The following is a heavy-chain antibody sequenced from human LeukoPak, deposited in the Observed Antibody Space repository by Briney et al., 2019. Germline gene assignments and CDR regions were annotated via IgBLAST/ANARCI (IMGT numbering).Heavy chain of an antibody. CDR2: IIPIFGTA. V-gene: IGHV1-69*13. CDR1: GGTFSSYA. CDR3: AREQWPAEYNWFDP. Sequence: SVKVSCKASGGTFSSYAISWVRQAPGQGLEWMGGIIPIFGTANYAQKFQGRVTITADESTSTAYMELSSLRSEDTAVYYCAREQWPAEYNWFDPWGQGTLVTVSS. D-gene: IGHD6-19*01. J-gene: IGHJ5*02.